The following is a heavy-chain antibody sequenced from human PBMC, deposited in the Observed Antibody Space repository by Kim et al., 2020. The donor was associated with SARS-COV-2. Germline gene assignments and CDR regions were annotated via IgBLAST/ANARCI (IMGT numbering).Heavy chain of an antibody. Sequence: GGSLRLSCAASGFTFSNYWMTWIRQAPGKGLEWVANINQDGSEKYSLDSVKGRFTISRDNAKNSLYLQMSGLRAEDTAVYYCASRASVHYPHYFDYWGQGALVIVSS. D-gene: IGHD1-26*01. CDR1: GFTFSNYW. V-gene: IGHV3-7*01. J-gene: IGHJ4*02. CDR2: INQDGSEK. CDR3: ASRASVHYPHYFDY.